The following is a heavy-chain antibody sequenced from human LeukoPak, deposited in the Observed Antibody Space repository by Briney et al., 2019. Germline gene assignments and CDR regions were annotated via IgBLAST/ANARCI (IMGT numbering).Heavy chain of an antibody. V-gene: IGHV3-23*01. D-gene: IGHD3-22*01. CDR2: ISGSGGST. J-gene: IGHJ4*02. Sequence: PGGSLRLSCAASGFTFSSYAMRWVRRAPGKGLEWVSAISGSGGSTYYADSVKGRFTISRDNSKNTLYLQMNSLRAEDTAVYYCATHDSSGYYSDYWGQGTLVTVSS. CDR1: GFTFSSYA. CDR3: ATHDSSGYYSDY.